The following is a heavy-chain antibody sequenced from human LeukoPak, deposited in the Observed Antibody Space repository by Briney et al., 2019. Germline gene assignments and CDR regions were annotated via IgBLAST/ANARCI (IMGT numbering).Heavy chain of an antibody. CDR1: GFTFSDSD. V-gene: IGHV3-23*01. CDR2: ISGSGDRT. Sequence: GGSLRLSCAASGFTFSDSDMSWVRQAPGKGLEWVSGISGSGDRTYNADSVKGRFTISRDNSKNTLYLQMNSLRAEDTAVYYCAKWNWNDGWGQGTPVTVSS. CDR3: AKWNWNDG. J-gene: IGHJ5*02.